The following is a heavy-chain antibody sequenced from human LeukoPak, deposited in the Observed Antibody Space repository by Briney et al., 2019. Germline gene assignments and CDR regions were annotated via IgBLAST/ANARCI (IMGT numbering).Heavy chain of an antibody. J-gene: IGHJ6*03. CDR2: VSGDNGQT. V-gene: IGHV1-18*01. Sequence: ASVKVSCKPSTYISSDFWIRRVRLAPGGGLEWMGWVSGDNGQTNYGHKFYGRVTMTMETSTNTASMELRGLRSDDTAIYYCARVYLYTTGWSAAYYYFMDVWGKGTTVIVSS. D-gene: IGHD3-16*02. CDR1: TYISSDFW. CDR3: ARVYLYTTGWSAAYYYFMDV.